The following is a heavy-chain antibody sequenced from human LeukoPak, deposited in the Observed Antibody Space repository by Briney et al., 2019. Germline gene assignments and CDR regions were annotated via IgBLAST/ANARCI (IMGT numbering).Heavy chain of an antibody. D-gene: IGHD5-18*01. Sequence: GGSLRLSCAASGFTFSSYEMNWVRQAPGKGLEWISAISGSSSNVYYAASVRGRFTISRDNAENSLYLQLNTMRAEDAAVYYCARGFRDTAMFLDYWGQGTLVTVSS. J-gene: IGHJ4*02. V-gene: IGHV3-48*03. CDR3: ARGFRDTAMFLDY. CDR2: ISGSSSNV. CDR1: GFTFSSYE.